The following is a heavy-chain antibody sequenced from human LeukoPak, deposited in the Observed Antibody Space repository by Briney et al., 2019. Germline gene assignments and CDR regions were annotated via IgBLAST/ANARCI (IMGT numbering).Heavy chain of an antibody. CDR1: GFTFSSYS. CDR2: ISSSSSTI. V-gene: IGHV3-48*01. CDR3: AKGTNDPSAYRIDY. D-gene: IGHD3-22*01. Sequence: PGGSLRLSCAASGFTFSSYSMNWVRQAPGKGLEWVSYISSSSSTIYYADSVKGRFTISRDNSKYTMYLQMNSLRVEDTAMYYCAKGTNDPSAYRIDYWGQGTLVTVSS. J-gene: IGHJ4*02.